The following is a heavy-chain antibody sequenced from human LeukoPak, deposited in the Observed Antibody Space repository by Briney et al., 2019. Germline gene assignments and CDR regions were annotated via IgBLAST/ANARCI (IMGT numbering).Heavy chain of an antibody. CDR2: IIPIFGTA. V-gene: IGHV1-69*01. CDR3: ARVGEYCGGDCPDFYYFDY. D-gene: IGHD2-21*01. CDR1: GGTFSSYA. Sequence: ASVKVSCKASGGTFSSYAISWMRQAPGQGLEWMGGIIPIFGTANYAQKFQGRVTITADESTSTAYMELSSLRSEDTAVYYCARVGEYCGGDCPDFYYFDYWGQGTLVTVSS. J-gene: IGHJ4*02.